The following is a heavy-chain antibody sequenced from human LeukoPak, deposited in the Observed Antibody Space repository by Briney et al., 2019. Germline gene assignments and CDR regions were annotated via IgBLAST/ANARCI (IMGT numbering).Heavy chain of an antibody. CDR2: IKQDGSEK. CDR3: ARVCTIFGVVIMDYFDY. D-gene: IGHD3-3*01. Sequence: RGSLRLSCAASGFTFSSYWMSWVRQAPGKGLEWVANIKQDGSEKYYVDSVKGRFTISRDNAKNSLYLQMNSLRAEDTAVYYCARVCTIFGVVIMDYFDYWGQGTLVTVSS. J-gene: IGHJ4*02. CDR1: GFTFSSYW. V-gene: IGHV3-7*01.